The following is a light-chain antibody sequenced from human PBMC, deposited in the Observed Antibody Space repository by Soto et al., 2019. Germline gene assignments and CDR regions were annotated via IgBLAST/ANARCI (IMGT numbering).Light chain of an antibody. CDR2: RNN. J-gene: IGLJ2*01. CDR1: SSNIGSNT. CDR3: AAWDDSLNGHV. V-gene: IGLV1-44*01. Sequence: QSVLTQPPSASGTPGQRVTISCSGSSSNIGSNTVNWYQQLPGTAPKLLIYRNNQPPSGVPDRFSASKSGTSASLAISGRQSDDETDYYCAAWDDSLNGHVFGAGTKLTVL.